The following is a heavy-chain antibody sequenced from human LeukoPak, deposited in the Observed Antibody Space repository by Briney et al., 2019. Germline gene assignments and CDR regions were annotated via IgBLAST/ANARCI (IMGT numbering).Heavy chain of an antibody. CDR3: ARAKRNGFDI. V-gene: IGHV3-66*01. Sequence: PGGSLRLSCAASEFSVGSNYMTWVRQAPGKGLEWVSLIYSGGSTYYADSVKGRFTISRDNSKNTLYLQMNSLRAEDTAVYYCARAKRNGFDIWGQGTMVTVSS. CDR1: EFSVGSNY. CDR2: IYSGGST. J-gene: IGHJ3*02.